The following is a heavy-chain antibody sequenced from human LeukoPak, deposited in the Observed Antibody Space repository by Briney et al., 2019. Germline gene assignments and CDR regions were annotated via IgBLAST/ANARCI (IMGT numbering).Heavy chain of an antibody. CDR1: GCTFTAYY. J-gene: IGHJ5*02. D-gene: IGHD6-13*01. V-gene: IGHV1-2*02. Sequence: ASVKVSCKASGCTFTAYYVHWVRQAPGQGLEWMGWINPNSGVTKYAQKFQGRVTMTRDTSISTAYMELSRLISGDTAVYYCAKMAIAAAVEGDSWFDPWGQGTLVTVSS. CDR2: INPNSGVT. CDR3: AKMAIAAAVEGDSWFDP.